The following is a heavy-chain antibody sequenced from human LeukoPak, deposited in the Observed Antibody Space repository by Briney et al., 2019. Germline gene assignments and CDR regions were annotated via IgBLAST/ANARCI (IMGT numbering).Heavy chain of an antibody. CDR2: IIPIFGTA. CDR3: ARGTYDSSGYYNFDY. CDR1: GGTFSSYA. J-gene: IGHJ4*02. D-gene: IGHD3-22*01. Sequence: ASVKVSCKASGGTFSSYAISWVRQAPGQGLEWMGGIIPIFGTANYAQKFQGRVTITADKSTNTAYMELSSLRSEDTAVYYCARGTYDSSGYYNFDYWGQGTLVTVSS. V-gene: IGHV1-69*06.